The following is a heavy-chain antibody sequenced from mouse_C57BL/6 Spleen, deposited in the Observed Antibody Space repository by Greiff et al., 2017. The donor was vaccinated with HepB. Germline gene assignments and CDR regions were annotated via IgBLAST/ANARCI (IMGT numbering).Heavy chain of an antibody. CDR2: ISDGGSYT. CDR1: GFTFSSYA. Sequence: EVQGVESGGGLVKPGGSLKLSCAASGFTFSSYAMSWVRQTPEKRLEWVATISDGGSYTYYPDNVKGRFTISRDNAKNNLYLQMSHLKSEDTAMYYCAREARDDYNGYVEVWGTGTTVTVSS. J-gene: IGHJ1*03. V-gene: IGHV5-4*01. CDR3: AREARDDYNGYVEV. D-gene: IGHD2-4*01.